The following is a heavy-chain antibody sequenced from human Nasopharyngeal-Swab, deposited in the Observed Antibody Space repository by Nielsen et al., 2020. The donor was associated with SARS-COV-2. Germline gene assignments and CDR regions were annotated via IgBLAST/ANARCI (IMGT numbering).Heavy chain of an antibody. CDR2: INPDSGGR. Sequence: ASVTVSCKASGYTFRDHYIHWVRQAPGQGLEWVGRINPDSGGRNYALRFQGRVTMTRDTSITTAYMEMSGLASDDTAIYYCAREADFTGYYDFWGQGAQVIVSS. V-gene: IGHV1-2*06. CDR3: AREADFTGYYDF. J-gene: IGHJ4*02. D-gene: IGHD2-8*02. CDR1: GYTFRDHY.